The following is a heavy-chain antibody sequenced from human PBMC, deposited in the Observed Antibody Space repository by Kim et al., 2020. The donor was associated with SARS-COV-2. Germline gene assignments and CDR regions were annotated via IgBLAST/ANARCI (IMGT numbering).Heavy chain of an antibody. V-gene: IGHV4-34*01. D-gene: IGHD3-10*01. Sequence: SETLSLTCAVYGGSFSGYYWSWIRQPPGKGLEWIGEINHSGSTNYNPSLKSRVTISVDTSKNQFSLKLSSVTAADTAVYYCARGGYYYGSGSYYPYYFDYWGQGTLVTVSS. J-gene: IGHJ4*02. CDR2: INHSGST. CDR1: GGSFSGYY. CDR3: ARGGYYYGSGSYYPYYFDY.